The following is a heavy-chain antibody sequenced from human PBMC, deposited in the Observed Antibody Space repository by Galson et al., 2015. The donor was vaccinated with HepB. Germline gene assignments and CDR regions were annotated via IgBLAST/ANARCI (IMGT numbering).Heavy chain of an antibody. Sequence: SLRLSCAASGFTFSSYDMNWVRQAPGKGLEWVAYISSSGSTIYYADSVKGRFTISRDNSKNTLYLQMNSLRAEDTAVYYCAKGPHYYDSSGYYKPWVGEYFQHWGQGTLVTVSS. J-gene: IGHJ1*01. V-gene: IGHV3-48*03. CDR2: ISSSGSTI. D-gene: IGHD3-22*01. CDR1: GFTFSSYD. CDR3: AKGPHYYDSSGYYKPWVGEYFQH.